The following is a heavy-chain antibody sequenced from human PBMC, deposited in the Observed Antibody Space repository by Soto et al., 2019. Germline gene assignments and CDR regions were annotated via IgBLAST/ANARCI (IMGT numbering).Heavy chain of an antibody. D-gene: IGHD2-2*01. V-gene: IGHV4-59*01. CDR3: ARVVVPAARRSDYYYGMDV. CDR1: GGSISSYY. Sequence: SETLSLTCTVSGGSISSYYWSWIRQPPGKGLEWIGYIYYSGSTNYNPSLKSRVTISVDTSKNQFSLKLSSVTAADTAVYYCARVVVPAARRSDYYYGMDVWGQGTTVTVSS. CDR2: IYYSGST. J-gene: IGHJ6*02.